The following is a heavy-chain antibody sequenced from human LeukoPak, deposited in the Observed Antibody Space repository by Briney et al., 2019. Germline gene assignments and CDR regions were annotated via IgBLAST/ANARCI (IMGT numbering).Heavy chain of an antibody. V-gene: IGHV4-59*01. CDR3: ARSRPYCYDSSGYPYYFDY. CDR1: GGSISSYF. Sequence: PSETLSLTCSVSGGSISSYFWSWIRQPPGKGLEWIGYIYYSGNTNYSPSLKSRVTISVDTSKNQFSLKLSSVTAADTAVYYCARSRPYCYDSSGYPYYFDYWGQGTLVTVSS. CDR2: IYYSGNT. J-gene: IGHJ4*02. D-gene: IGHD3-22*01.